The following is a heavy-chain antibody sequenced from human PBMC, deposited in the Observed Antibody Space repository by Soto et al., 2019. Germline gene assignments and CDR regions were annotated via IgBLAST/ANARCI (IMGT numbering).Heavy chain of an antibody. CDR2: INHSGST. J-gene: IGHJ3*02. CDR1: GGSFSGYY. D-gene: IGHD7-27*01. Sequence: QVQLQQWGEGLLKPSETLSLTCAVYGGSFSGYYWSWIRQPPGKGLEWIGEINHSGSTNYNPSLKSRVTLSVDTSKNQFSLKLSSLTAADTAVYYCARAWGHAADIWGQGTMVTVSS. V-gene: IGHV4-34*01. CDR3: ARAWGHAADI.